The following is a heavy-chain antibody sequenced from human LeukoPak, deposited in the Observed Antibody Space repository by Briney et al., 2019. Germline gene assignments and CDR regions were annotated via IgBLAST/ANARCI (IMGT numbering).Heavy chain of an antibody. J-gene: IGHJ6*04. D-gene: IGHD3-10*02. CDR1: GFTFSSYS. Sequence: GGSLRLSCAATGFTFSSYSMNWVRQAPGKGLEWVSYISSSGSTIYYADSVKGRFTISRDNAKNSLYLQMNSLRAEDTAVYYCAELGITMIGGVWGKGTTVTISS. CDR2: ISSSGSTI. V-gene: IGHV3-48*04. CDR3: AELGITMIGGV.